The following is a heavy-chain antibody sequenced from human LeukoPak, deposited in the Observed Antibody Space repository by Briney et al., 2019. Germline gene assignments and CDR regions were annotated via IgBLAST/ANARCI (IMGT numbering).Heavy chain of an antibody. V-gene: IGHV1-18*01. CDR3: ARSHYYDSSGYHLIGFKH. J-gene: IGHJ1*01. Sequence: ASVKVSCKASGYTFTSYGISWVRQAPGQGLEWMGWISAYKGNTNYAQKLQGRVTMATDTSTSTAYMELRSLRSDGTAVYYCARSHYYDSSGYHLIGFKHWGQGTLVTVSS. CDR1: GYTFTSYG. CDR2: ISAYKGNT. D-gene: IGHD3-22*01.